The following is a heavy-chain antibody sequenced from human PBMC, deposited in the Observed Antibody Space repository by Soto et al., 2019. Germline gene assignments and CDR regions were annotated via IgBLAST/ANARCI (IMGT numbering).Heavy chain of an antibody. J-gene: IGHJ5*02. CDR2: IYPIESDA. CDR3: VRNGRSGGSSYSGWFDP. CDR1: GYTFANYW. Sequence: RGESLKISCEASGYTFANYWIGWVRQMPGKGLELMGIIYPIESDARYSPSFQGQVIISADKSINTAYLQWSSLRASDTAIYYCVRNGRSGGSSYSGWFDPWGQGPLVTVSS. V-gene: IGHV5-51*01. D-gene: IGHD2-15*01.